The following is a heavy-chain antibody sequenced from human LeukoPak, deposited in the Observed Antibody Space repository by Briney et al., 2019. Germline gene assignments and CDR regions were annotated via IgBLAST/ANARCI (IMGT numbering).Heavy chain of an antibody. CDR1: GFTFSSYA. CDR3: ARHPPQYCSGTSCYDY. Sequence: GGSLRLSCAASGFTFSSYAMSWVRQAPGKGLEWVSAISGSGGSTYYADSVKGRFTISRDNSKNTLYLQMNSLRAEDTAVYYCARHPPQYCSGTSCYDYWGQGTLVTVSS. CDR2: ISGSGGST. D-gene: IGHD2-2*01. J-gene: IGHJ4*02. V-gene: IGHV3-23*01.